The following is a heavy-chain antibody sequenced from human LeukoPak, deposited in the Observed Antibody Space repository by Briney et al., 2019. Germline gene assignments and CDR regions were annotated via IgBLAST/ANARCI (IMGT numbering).Heavy chain of an antibody. CDR2: IYARGST. CDR3: AGDRKGVVIFDY. V-gene: IGHV4-4*07. CDR1: GGSISSYY. J-gene: IGHJ4*02. D-gene: IGHD3-10*01. Sequence: SETLSLTCTVSGGSISSYYWSWIRQPAGKGPEWIGRIYARGSTNYNPSLNSRVTMSVDTSKNQFSLELSSVTAADTAVYYCAGDRKGVVIFDYWGQGTLVTVSS.